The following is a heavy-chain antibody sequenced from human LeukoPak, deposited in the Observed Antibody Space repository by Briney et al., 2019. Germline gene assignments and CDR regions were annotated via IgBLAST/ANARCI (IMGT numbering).Heavy chain of an antibody. D-gene: IGHD2-2*01. V-gene: IGHV3-21*01. J-gene: IGHJ3*02. CDR3: ASDIVVVPAAFSPDAFDI. CDR2: ISSSSSYI. CDR1: GFTFSSYS. Sequence: GGSLRLSCAASGFTFSSYSMNWVRQAPGKGLEWVSSISSSSSYIYYADSVKGRFTISRDNAKNSLYLQMNSLRAEDTAVYYCASDIVVVPAAFSPDAFDIWGQGTMVTVSS.